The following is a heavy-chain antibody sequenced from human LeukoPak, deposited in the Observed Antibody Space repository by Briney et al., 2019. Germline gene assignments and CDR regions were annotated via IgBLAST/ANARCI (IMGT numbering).Heavy chain of an antibody. CDR3: ARAIGGATYSSSWYFDY. CDR1: GFTFSSYD. CDR2: IGTAGDT. D-gene: IGHD6-13*01. Sequence: AGGSLRLSCAASGFTFSSYDMHWVRQATGKGLEWVSAIGTAGDTYYPGSVKGRFTISRENAKNSLYLQMNSLRAGDTAVYYCARAIGGATYSSSWYFDYWGQGTLVTVSS. V-gene: IGHV3-13*01. J-gene: IGHJ4*02.